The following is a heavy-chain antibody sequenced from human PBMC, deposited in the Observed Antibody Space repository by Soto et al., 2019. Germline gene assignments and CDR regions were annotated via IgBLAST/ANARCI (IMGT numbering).Heavy chain of an antibody. V-gene: IGHV4-34*01. J-gene: IGHJ6*03. D-gene: IGHD2-2*01. Sequence: QVQLQQWGAGLLKPSETLSLTCAVYGGSFSGYYWSWIRQPPGKGLGWIGEINHSGSTNYNPSLKSQVTISVDTSKNQIFRKLRSVTAADTAVYCCARGGDVVVPAAMLGNYYYYMDVWGKASTATV. CDR1: GGSFSGYY. CDR2: INHSGST. CDR3: ARGGDVVVPAAMLGNYYYYMDV.